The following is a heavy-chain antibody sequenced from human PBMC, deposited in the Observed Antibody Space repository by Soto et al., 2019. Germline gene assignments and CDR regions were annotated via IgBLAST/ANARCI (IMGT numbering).Heavy chain of an antibody. CDR2: SSSSGRNI. D-gene: IGHD3-16*01. CDR1: GFSFSSYS. J-gene: IGHJ4*02. Sequence: GGSLRLSCAASGFSFSSYSMNWVRQAPGKGLEWVSSSSSSGRNIYYADSVKGRFTISRDNAEKSLYLQVNSLRAEDTAVYYCAREFMISFGGENFDYWGQGTLVTVSS. CDR3: AREFMISFGGENFDY. V-gene: IGHV3-21*01.